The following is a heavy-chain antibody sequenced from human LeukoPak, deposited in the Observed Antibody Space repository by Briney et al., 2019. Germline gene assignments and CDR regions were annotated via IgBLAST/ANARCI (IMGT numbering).Heavy chain of an antibody. V-gene: IGHV3-7*01. CDR2: IRPDGSEQ. J-gene: IGHJ4*02. CDR1: GFPFSSFW. Sequence: GGSLRLSCAASGFPFSSFWMSWVRQTPGRGLEWLANIRPDGSEQYYVDSVRGRFTISRDNAKNTVYLQMSSLRAEDTAVYYCARLNTFGSDYWGQGVLVTVSS. CDR3: ARLNTFGSDY. D-gene: IGHD5-12*01.